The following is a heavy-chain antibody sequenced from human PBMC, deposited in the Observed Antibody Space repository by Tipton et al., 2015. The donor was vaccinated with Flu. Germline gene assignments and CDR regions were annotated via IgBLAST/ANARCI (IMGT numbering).Heavy chain of an antibody. CDR3: ARRDFSNYVSEPKNWFDF. CDR1: GGSISSSTDY. D-gene: IGHD4-11*01. J-gene: IGHJ5*01. Sequence: TLSLTCTVSGGSISSSTDYWGWIRQPPGKGLEWIGNICPGSPYYNPSLKSRVTISVARSKNQFSLRLTSVTAADTAVYFCARRDFSNYVSEPKNWFDFWGQGSLVTVSS. CDR2: ICPGSP. V-gene: IGHV4-39*07.